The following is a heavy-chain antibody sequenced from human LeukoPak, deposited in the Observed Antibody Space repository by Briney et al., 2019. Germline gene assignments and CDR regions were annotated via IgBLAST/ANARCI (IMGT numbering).Heavy chain of an antibody. CDR3: ARGYDSSGYYSLDAFDI. CDR1: GFTFSSYA. Sequence: SGGSLRLSCAASGFTFSSYAMSWVRQAPGKGLVWVSRINSDGSSTSYADSVKGRFTISRDNAKNTLYLQMNSLRAEDTAVYYCARGYDSSGYYSLDAFDIWGQGTMVTVSS. CDR2: INSDGSST. D-gene: IGHD3-22*01. J-gene: IGHJ3*02. V-gene: IGHV3-74*01.